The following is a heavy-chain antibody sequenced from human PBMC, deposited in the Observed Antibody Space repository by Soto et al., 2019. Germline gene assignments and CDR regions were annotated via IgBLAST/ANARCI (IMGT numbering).Heavy chain of an antibody. J-gene: IGHJ4*02. D-gene: IGHD3-22*01. V-gene: IGHV1-3*04. Sequence: QVQLVQSGAEEKKPGASVKVSCKASGYTFTSYAMHWVRQAPGQRLEWMGWINTGNGNTKYSQKFQGRVTITRDTSASTAYMELNSLRSDDTAVYSCASQDYYDSRGYIYWGQGTLVTVSS. CDR2: INTGNGNT. CDR3: ASQDYYDSRGYIY. CDR1: GYTFTSYA.